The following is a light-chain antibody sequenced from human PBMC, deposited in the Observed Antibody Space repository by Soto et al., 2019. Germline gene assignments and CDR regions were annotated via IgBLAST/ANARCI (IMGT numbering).Light chain of an antibody. CDR3: QQRSNWPLT. V-gene: IGKV3-11*02. J-gene: IGKJ4*01. CDR2: DAS. CDR1: QRVSSY. Sequence: EIVLTQSPATLSLSPGERATLSCRASQRVSSYLAWYQQKPGQAPRLLIYDASNRATGIPARFSGSGSGRDFTLTMSSLEPEDFAVYDGQQRSNWPLTFGGGTKVEIK.